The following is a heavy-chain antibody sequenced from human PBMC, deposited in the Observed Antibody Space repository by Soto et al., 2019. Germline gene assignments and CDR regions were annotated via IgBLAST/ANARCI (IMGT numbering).Heavy chain of an antibody. CDR3: AKHSSSWNYYYYYGMDV. CDR1: GFTFSSYA. Sequence: GGSLRLSCAASGFTFSSYAMSWVRQAPGKGLEWVSAISGSGGSTYYADSVKGRFTISRDNSKNTLYLQMNSLRAEDTAVYYCAKHSSSWNYYYYYGMDVWGQGTTVTVS. V-gene: IGHV3-23*01. J-gene: IGHJ6*02. D-gene: IGHD6-13*01. CDR2: ISGSGGST.